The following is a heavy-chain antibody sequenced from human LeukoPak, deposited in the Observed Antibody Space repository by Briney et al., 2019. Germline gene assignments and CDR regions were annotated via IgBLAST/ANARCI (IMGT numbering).Heavy chain of an antibody. CDR2: IKSKTGGGTT. V-gene: IGHV3-15*01. D-gene: IGHD1-26*01. J-gene: IGHJ4*02. Sequence: GGSLRLSCAASGFTFSNAWMSWVRQAPGKGLEWVGRIKSKTGGGTTDYAAPVKGRFTISRDDSKNTLYLQMNSLKTEDTAVYYCTTDGGSYDYWGQGTLVTVSS. CDR3: TTDGGSYDY. CDR1: GFTFSNAW.